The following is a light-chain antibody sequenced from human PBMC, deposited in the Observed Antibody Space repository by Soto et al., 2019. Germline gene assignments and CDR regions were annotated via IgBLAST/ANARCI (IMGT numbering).Light chain of an antibody. CDR3: QQFSSYPLT. J-gene: IGKJ4*01. Sequence: ETVLTQSPGTLSLSPGERATVSCRASQSVGGNSLAWYQQRPGQAPRLLIYDTSKRATGIPDRFSGSGSGTDFTLTISRLEPEDFAVYYCQQFSSYPLTFGGGTKVDI. CDR1: QSVGGNS. V-gene: IGKV3-20*01. CDR2: DTS.